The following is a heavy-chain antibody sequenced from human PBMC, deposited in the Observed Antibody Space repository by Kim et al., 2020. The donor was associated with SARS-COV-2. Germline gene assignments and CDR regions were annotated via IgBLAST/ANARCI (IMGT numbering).Heavy chain of an antibody. J-gene: IGHJ5*02. CDR1: GGSISSSSYY. D-gene: IGHD3-16*01. V-gene: IGHV4-39*07. CDR2: IYYSGST. CDR3: ARAPSLSLAAYNWFDP. Sequence: SETLSLTCTVSGGSISSSSYYWGWIRQPPGKGLEWIGSIYYSGSTYYNPSLKSRVTISVDTSKNQFSLKLSSVTAADTAVYYCARAPSLSLAAYNWFDPWGQGTLVTVSS.